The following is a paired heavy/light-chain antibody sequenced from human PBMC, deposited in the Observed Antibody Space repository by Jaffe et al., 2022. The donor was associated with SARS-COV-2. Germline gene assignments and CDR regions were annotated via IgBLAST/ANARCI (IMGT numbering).Heavy chain of an antibody. J-gene: IGHJ4*02. CDR3: ARQGNDFGYFDY. Sequence: QLQLQESGPGLVKPSETLSLTCTVSGDSSSSTSHYWGWIRQPPGKGLEWIGTIHYSGSTYYNPSLNSQFTMSVDTSKKQFSLKMSSVTAADTAVYYCARQGNDFGYFDYWGQGALVTVS. D-gene: IGHD1-1*01. CDR2: IHYSGST. V-gene: IGHV4-39*01. CDR1: GDSSSSTSHY.
Light chain of an antibody. CDR3: QQYNSYPYT. CDR2: KPS. V-gene: IGKV1-5*03. J-gene: IGKJ2*01. CDR1: QRISSW. Sequence: DIQMTQSPSTLSASVGDRVTITCRASQRISSWLAWYQQRPGKAPKLLIYKPSSLESAVPSRFSGSGSGTEFTLTISSLQPEDFATYYCQQYNSYPYTFGQGTKLEIK.